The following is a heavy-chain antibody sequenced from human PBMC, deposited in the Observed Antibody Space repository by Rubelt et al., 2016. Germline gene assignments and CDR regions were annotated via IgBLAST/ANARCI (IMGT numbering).Heavy chain of an antibody. Sequence: QVQLVQSGAEVKKPVASVKVSCKASGYTFTSYGISWVRQAPGQGLDWMGWISAYHGNTNYAQKLQGRVTMNRDTPTSTVYMERSSLRSEDTAVYYCARNHYSSSWYLNPWGQGTLVTVSS. CDR1: GYTFTSYG. J-gene: IGHJ5*02. V-gene: IGHV1-18*01. CDR2: ISAYHGNT. CDR3: ARNHYSSSWYLNP. D-gene: IGHD6-13*01.